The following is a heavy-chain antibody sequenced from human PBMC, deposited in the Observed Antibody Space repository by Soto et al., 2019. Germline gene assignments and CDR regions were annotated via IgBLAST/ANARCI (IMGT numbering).Heavy chain of an antibody. CDR2: IYYSGST. CDR1: GGSISSSSYY. CDR3: ARGASMTTYAWFDP. V-gene: IGHV4-39*07. J-gene: IGHJ5*02. Sequence: SETLSLTCTVSGGSISSSSYYWGWIRQPPGKGLEWIGSIYYSGSTYYNPSLKSRVTISVDTSKNQFSLKLSSVTAADTAVYYCARGASMTTYAWFDPCGQGTLVTVSS. D-gene: IGHD4-4*01.